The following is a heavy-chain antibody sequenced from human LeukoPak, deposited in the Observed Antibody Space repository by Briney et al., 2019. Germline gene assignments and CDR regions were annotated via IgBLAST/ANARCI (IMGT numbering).Heavy chain of an antibody. CDR1: GDSISSGDYY. J-gene: IGHJ5*02. CDR2: SYYSGHT. Sequence: PSETLSLTCTVSGDSISSGDYYWSWIRQPPGKGLEWIGYSYYSGHTYYNPSLKSRVTISVDTSKNQFSLKLSSVTAADTAVYYCARDSITAPRFDPWGQGTLVTVSS. V-gene: IGHV4-30-4*01. CDR3: ARDSITAPRFDP.